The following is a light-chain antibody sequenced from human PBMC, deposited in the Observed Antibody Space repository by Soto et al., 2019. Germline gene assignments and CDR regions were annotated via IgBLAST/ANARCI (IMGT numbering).Light chain of an antibody. V-gene: IGKV3-20*01. CDR3: QQSSHSPLT. J-gene: IGKJ4*01. CDR1: QTVTNNY. CDR2: DAS. Sequence: EIVLTQSPGTLSLSPGERATLSFRASQTVTNNYLAWFQQKPGQAPRLLIYDASNRATGVPDRFGGTGSGTDFTFTISRLEPEDFAVYYCQQSSHSPLTFGGGTTVEIK.